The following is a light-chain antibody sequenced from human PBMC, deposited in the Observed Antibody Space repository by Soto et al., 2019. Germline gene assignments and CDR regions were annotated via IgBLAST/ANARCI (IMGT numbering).Light chain of an antibody. Sequence: EIVLTQSPATLSLFPGERATLSCRASQSIRTYLAWYQQKPGQAPRLLISNASNRATGIPARFSRSGSGTDFSLTISSLEAEDFAVYYCHLRSNWPRTFGGGTKVEIK. V-gene: IGKV3-11*01. CDR1: QSIRTY. J-gene: IGKJ4*01. CDR2: NAS. CDR3: HLRSNWPRT.